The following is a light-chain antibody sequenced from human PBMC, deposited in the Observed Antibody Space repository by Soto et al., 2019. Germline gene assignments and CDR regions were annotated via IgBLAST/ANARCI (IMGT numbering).Light chain of an antibody. CDR1: QSTSSY. V-gene: IGKV1-5*03. Sequence: DIEMTQSPSSLSASVGARVTLTFRASQSTSSYLAWYQQKPGKAPKLLIYQASSLENGVPSRFSGSGSGTEFSLTISSLQPDDFATYYCQQYSSHSTFGQGTKVDIK. CDR3: QQYSSHST. J-gene: IGKJ1*01. CDR2: QAS.